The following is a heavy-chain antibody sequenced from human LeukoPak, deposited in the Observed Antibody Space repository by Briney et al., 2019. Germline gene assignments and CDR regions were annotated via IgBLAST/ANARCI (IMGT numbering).Heavy chain of an antibody. V-gene: IGHV3-11*06. CDR3: ARSVAGFDY. D-gene: IGHD6-19*01. CDR2: ISSSSNYT. J-gene: IGHJ4*02. CDR1: GFTFSDYY. Sequence: GGSLRLFCAASGFTFSDYYMRWIRDARGKGLEWVSYISSSSNYTIYADSVKGRFTISRDNAKNSLYLQMNSLRAEDTAVYYCARSVAGFDYWGQGTLVTVSS.